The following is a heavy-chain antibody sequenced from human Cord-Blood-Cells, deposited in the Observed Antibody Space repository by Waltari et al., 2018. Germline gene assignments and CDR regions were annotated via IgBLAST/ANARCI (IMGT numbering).Heavy chain of an antibody. J-gene: IGHJ4*02. CDR1: GFSLSTSGVG. V-gene: IGHV2-5*02. D-gene: IGHD6-13*01. CDR2: IYWDDDK. CDR3: AATCWSSSCLDY. Sequence: QITLKESGPTLVKPTQTLTLTCTFSGFSLSTSGVGVGWVRQPPGKALEWLALIYWDDDKRYSPSLKSRLTITKDTSKNQVVLTMTNMDPVDTATYYCAATCWSSSCLDYWGQGTLVTVSS.